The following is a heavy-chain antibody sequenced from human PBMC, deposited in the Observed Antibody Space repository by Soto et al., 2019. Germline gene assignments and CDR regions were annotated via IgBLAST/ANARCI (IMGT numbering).Heavy chain of an antibody. CDR3: ARRSYYVGRPIDY. J-gene: IGHJ4*02. V-gene: IGHV5-51*01. D-gene: IGHD1-26*01. CDR1: GYSFTTYW. CDR2: VNPGDSDN. Sequence: GESLKISCQGSGYSFTTYWIACVRQMPGKGLEWMVIVNPGDSDNRYSPSFQGHVKISVDKSVNTAYLQWTSLKASDTAMYFCARRSYYVGRPIDYWGQGTQVTVSS.